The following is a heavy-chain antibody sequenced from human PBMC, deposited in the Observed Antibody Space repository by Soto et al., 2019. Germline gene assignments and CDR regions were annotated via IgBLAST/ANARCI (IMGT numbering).Heavy chain of an antibody. CDR1: GFTFSSYA. CDR3: ARVGTAMVTVVSWFDP. Sequence: PGGSLRLSCAASGFTFSSYAMHWVRQAPGKGLEWVAVISYDGSNKYYADSVKGRFTISRDNSKNTLYLQMNSLRAEDTAVYYCARVGTAMVTVVSWFDPWGQGPLVTVSS. CDR2: ISYDGSNK. D-gene: IGHD5-18*01. V-gene: IGHV3-30-3*01. J-gene: IGHJ5*02.